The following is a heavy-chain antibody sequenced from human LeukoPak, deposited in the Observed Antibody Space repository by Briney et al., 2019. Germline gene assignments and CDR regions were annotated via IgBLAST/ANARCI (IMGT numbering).Heavy chain of an antibody. J-gene: IGHJ4*02. V-gene: IGHV4-39*07. CDR1: GGSISSSSYY. CDR2: IYYSGST. CDR3: ARELRLRWYPFDY. D-gene: IGHD4-23*01. Sequence: PSETLSLTCTVSGGSISSSSYYWGWIRQPPGKGLEWIGSIYYSGSTYYNPSLKSRVTISVDTSKNQFSLKLSSVTAADTAVYYCARELRLRWYPFDYWGQGTLVTVSS.